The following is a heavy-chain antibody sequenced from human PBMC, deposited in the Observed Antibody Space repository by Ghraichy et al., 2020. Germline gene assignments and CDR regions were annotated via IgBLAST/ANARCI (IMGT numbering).Heavy chain of an antibody. CDR2: LSSSSSTI. CDR1: GFTFSSYS. D-gene: IGHD3-3*01. CDR3: AREGQIFGVVTLQPYDAFDI. V-gene: IGHV3-48*02. J-gene: IGHJ3*02. Sequence: GGSLRLSCAASGFTFSSYSMNRVRQAPGKGLEWVSYLSSSSSTIYYADSVKGRFTISRDNAKNSLYLQMNSLRDEDTAVYYCAREGQIFGVVTLQPYDAFDIGGQGTMVTVSS.